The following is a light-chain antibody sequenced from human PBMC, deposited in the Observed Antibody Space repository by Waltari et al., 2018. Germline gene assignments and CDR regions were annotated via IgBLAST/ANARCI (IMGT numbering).Light chain of an antibody. V-gene: IGKV2-28*01. Sequence: DVVMTQSPLSLPVTPGEPASISCRPRQSLLHSNGFNYLDWYLQKPGQSPQLLIYSGSNRASGVPDRFSGSGSGTDFTLKISRVEAEDVGIYYCMQALQTQDTFGQGTKLEIK. CDR1: QSLLHSNGFNY. J-gene: IGKJ2*01. CDR3: MQALQTQDT. CDR2: SGS.